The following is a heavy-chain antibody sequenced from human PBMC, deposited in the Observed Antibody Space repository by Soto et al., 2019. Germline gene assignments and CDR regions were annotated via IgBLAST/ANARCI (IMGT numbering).Heavy chain of an antibody. CDR3: ARVLYCSGGGCHTNLDY. D-gene: IGHD2-15*01. J-gene: IGHJ4*02. CDR2: ISWDGGST. Sequence: PGGSLRLSCASSGFTFDDYTMHWVRQVPGKGLEWVSLISWDGGSTYYADSVKGRFTISRDNSKNSLYLQMNSLRAEDTALYYCARVLYCSGGGCHTNLDYRGQGTSVTGST. V-gene: IGHV3-43*01. CDR1: GFTFDDYT.